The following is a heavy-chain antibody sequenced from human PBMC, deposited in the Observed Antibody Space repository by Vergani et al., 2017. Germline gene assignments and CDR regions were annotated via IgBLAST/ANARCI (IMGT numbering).Heavy chain of an antibody. Sequence: VQLVESGGNVVQSGTSLRLSCAASGFSFGSYGMHWVRQSPGKGLEWVANIKQDGSEKYYVDSVKGRFTISRDNAKNSLYLQMNSLRAEDTAVYYCARILTGYYSHHGMGAFDYWGQGTLVTVSS. V-gene: IGHV3-7*01. CDR3: ARILTGYYSHHGMGAFDY. CDR1: GFSFGSYG. CDR2: IKQDGSEK. J-gene: IGHJ4*02. D-gene: IGHD3-9*01.